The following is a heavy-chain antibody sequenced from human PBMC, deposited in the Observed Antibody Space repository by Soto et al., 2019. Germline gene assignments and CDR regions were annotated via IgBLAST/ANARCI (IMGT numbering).Heavy chain of an antibody. D-gene: IGHD3-10*01. CDR2: IWYDGSNK. CDR3: ARAPSAY. V-gene: IGHV3-33*01. CDR1: GFTFSSYG. J-gene: IGHJ4*02. Sequence: QVQLVESGGGVVQPGRSLRLSCAASGFTFSSYGMHWVRQAPGKGLEWVAVIWYDGSNKYYADSVKGRFTISRDNSKNTLCRQMNSLRAEDTAVYYCARAPSAYWGQGTLVTVSS.